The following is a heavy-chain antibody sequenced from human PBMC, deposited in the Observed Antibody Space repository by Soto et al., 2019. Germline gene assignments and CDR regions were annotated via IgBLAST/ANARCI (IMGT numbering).Heavy chain of an antibody. J-gene: IGHJ4*02. V-gene: IGHV4-59*01. D-gene: IGHD1-1*01. CDR2: IYYSGST. CDR3: ARGFLGSGIFDY. CDR1: GGSISSYY. Sequence: SETLSLTCTVSGGSISSYYWSWIRQPPGKGLEWIGYIYYSGSTNYNPSLKSRVTISVDTSKNQFSLKLSSVTAADTAVYYCARGFLGSGIFDYWGQGTLVTVSS.